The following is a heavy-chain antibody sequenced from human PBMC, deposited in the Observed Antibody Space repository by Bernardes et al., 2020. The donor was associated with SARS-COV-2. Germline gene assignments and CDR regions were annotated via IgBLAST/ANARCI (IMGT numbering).Heavy chain of an antibody. CDR1: GFTFSDYY. CDR3: ARGDYSHSYFDY. CDR2: ISGSRTYT. D-gene: IGHD4-4*01. J-gene: IGHJ4*02. Sequence: GGSLRLYCAASGFTFSDYYMSWIRQAPGKGLEWISYISGSRTYTNYADSVRGRFTISRDNAKNSLYLQMNSLRAEDTAVYYCARGDYSHSYFDYWGQGTLVTVSS. V-gene: IGHV3-11*06.